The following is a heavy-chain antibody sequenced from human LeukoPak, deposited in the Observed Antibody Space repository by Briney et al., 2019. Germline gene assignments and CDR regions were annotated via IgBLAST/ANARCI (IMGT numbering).Heavy chain of an antibody. CDR2: SRNKGNSYTT. Sequence: GSLRLSCAASGFTFSDHYMDWVRQAPGKGLEWVGRSRNKGNSYTTEHAASVKGRFTISREESKNSLYLQMNSLKTEDTAVYYCTRVHSSGWYGLDYWGQGTLVTVSS. J-gene: IGHJ4*02. D-gene: IGHD6-19*01. V-gene: IGHV3-72*01. CDR3: TRVHSSGWYGLDY. CDR1: GFTFSDHY.